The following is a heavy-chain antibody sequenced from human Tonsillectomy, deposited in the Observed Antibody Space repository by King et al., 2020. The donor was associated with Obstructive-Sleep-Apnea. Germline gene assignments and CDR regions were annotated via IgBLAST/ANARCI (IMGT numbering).Heavy chain of an antibody. CDR2: IKHDGSEK. V-gene: IGHV3-7*03. J-gene: IGHJ6*02. Sequence: VQLVESGGGLVQPGGSLRLSCAASGFTFSSYWMSWVRQAPGKGLEWVANIKHDGSEKYYVDSVKGPFTISRDNAKNSRFLQMNSLRAEDTAVYYCARVRGSYCLDVWGQGTTVTVSS. D-gene: IGHD1-26*01. CDR3: ARVRGSYCLDV. CDR1: GFTFSSYW.